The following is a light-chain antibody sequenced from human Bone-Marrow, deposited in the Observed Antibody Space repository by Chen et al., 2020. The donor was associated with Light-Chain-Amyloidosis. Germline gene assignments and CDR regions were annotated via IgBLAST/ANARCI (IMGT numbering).Light chain of an antibody. Sequence: SYELTQPPSLSVSPVQPARITCTGDDLPTKYAYWSQQQPGQAPVLVIHRETERPSGISERFSGSSSGTTATLTISGVQAEDEADYHCQSADSSGTYEVIFGGGTKLTVL. J-gene: IGLJ2*01. CDR2: RET. CDR1: DLPTKY. CDR3: QSADSSGTYEVI. V-gene: IGLV3-25*03.